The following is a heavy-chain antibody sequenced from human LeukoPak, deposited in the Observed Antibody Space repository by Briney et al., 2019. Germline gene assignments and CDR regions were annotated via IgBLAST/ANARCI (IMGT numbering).Heavy chain of an antibody. CDR2: ISYDGRDK. CDR1: GFTFSSYA. CDR3: AKYAPPTTVVTRFFDY. D-gene: IGHD4-23*01. Sequence: AGGSLRLSCAASGFTFSSYAMHWVRQAPGKGLEWVAVISYDGRDKYYADSVKGRFAISRDNSKNTLYRQMNSLRVEDTAVYYCAKYAPPTTVVTRFFDYWGQGTLVTVSS. J-gene: IGHJ4*02. V-gene: IGHV3-30*09.